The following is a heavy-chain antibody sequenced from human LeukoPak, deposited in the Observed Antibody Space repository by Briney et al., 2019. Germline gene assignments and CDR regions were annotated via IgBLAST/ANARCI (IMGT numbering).Heavy chain of an antibody. CDR1: GFTFSSYW. D-gene: IGHD3-10*01. Sequence: GGSLRLSCAASGFTFSSYWMHWVRQVPGKGLVWVSRINSDGSSTSYADSVKGRFTISRDNAKDTLYVQMNSLRAEDTAVYYCSTGSGHAFDIWGRGTMVTVS. CDR2: INSDGSST. V-gene: IGHV3-74*01. J-gene: IGHJ3*02. CDR3: STGSGHAFDI.